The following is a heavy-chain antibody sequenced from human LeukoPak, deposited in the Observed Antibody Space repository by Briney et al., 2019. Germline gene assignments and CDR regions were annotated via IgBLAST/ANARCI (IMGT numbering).Heavy chain of an antibody. CDR1: GFTFSSYSM. D-gene: IGHD1-26*01. CDR2: IYHSGST. CDR3: ASSGSLRWFDP. J-gene: IGHJ5*02. Sequence: GSLRLSCAASGFTFSSYSMNWVRQPPGKGLEWIGEIYHSGSTNYNPSLKSRVTISVDKSKNQFSLKLSSVTAADTAVYYCASSGSLRWFDPWGQGTLVTVSS. V-gene: IGHV4-4*02.